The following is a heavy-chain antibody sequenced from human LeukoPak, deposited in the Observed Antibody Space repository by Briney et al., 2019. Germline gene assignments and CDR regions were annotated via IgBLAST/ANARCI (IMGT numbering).Heavy chain of an antibody. V-gene: IGHV6-1*01. J-gene: IGHJ4*02. CDR3: TRGNYNALDY. CDR1: GDSVSSNSAA. Sequence: SQTLSLTCGISGDSVSSNSAAWNWIRQSPSRGLEWLGRIFFRSKWYNDYAVSVQGRISINPDTSKNQFSLQLNSGTPEDTAIYYCTRGNYNALDYWGQGTLVTVSS. CDR2: IFFRSKWYN. D-gene: IGHD1-14*01.